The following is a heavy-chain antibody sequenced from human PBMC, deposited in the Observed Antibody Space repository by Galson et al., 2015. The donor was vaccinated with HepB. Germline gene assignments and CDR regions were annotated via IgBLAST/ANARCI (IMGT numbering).Heavy chain of an antibody. Sequence: SLRLSCAASGFTFSAYSIHWVRQAPGKGLEWVAFISNDGRNKNYADSVKGRFTISRANSKNTVYLQMNSLRAEDTAIYYCAREDYSSGWYGSGLGNWSDPWGQGTLVTVSS. CDR1: GFTFSAYS. V-gene: IGHV3-30*04. J-gene: IGHJ5*02. CDR2: ISNDGRNK. D-gene: IGHD6-19*01. CDR3: AREDYSSGWYGSGLGNWSDP.